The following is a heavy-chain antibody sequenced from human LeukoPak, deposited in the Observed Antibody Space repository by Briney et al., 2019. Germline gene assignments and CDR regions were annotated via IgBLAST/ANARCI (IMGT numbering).Heavy chain of an antibody. CDR3: ARDAAGWFDP. CDR2: IYHSGST. J-gene: IGHJ5*02. CDR1: GGSISSYY. V-gene: IGHV4-30-2*01. Sequence: PSETLSLTCGVSGGSISSYYWSWIRQPPGKGLEWIGYIYHSGSTYYNPSLKSRVTISVDRSKNQFSLKLSSVTAADTAVYYCARDAAGWFDPWGQGTLVTVSS.